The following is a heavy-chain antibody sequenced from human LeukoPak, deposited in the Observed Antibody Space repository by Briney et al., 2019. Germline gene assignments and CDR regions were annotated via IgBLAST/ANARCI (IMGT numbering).Heavy chain of an antibody. CDR1: GSYFNNYW. CDR2: IYPDDSQT. V-gene: IGHV5-51*01. CDR3: ARHEIGGDRSSWYMS. D-gene: IGHD6-13*01. Sequence: GASLQISCEGSGSYFNNYWITWVRQVRGKGVEWMGIIYPDDSQTRDSPSFQGQVTISAAKSIRTAYLQWRSLKASDTAMYYCARHEIGGDRSSWYMSWGQGTLVTVSS. J-gene: IGHJ1*01.